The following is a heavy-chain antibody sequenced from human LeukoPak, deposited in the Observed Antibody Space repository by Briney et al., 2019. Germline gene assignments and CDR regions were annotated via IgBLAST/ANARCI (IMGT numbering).Heavy chain of an antibody. Sequence: GESLKISCKGSGYSFTSYWIDWVRQMPGKGLEWMGRIDPSGSYTYYSPSFQGHVTISADKSISTAYLQWSSLKASDTAIYYCARLLVRGVIIDYWGQGTLVTVSS. CDR1: GYSFTSYW. V-gene: IGHV5-10-1*01. D-gene: IGHD3-10*01. J-gene: IGHJ4*02. CDR3: ARLLVRGVIIDY. CDR2: IDPSGSYT.